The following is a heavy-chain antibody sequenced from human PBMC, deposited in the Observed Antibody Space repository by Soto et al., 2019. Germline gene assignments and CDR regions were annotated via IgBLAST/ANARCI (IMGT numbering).Heavy chain of an antibody. D-gene: IGHD4-17*01. CDR1: GFTFSSYS. CDR3: ARALDYGDFTDAFDI. V-gene: IGHV3-21*01. CDR2: ISSSSSYI. Sequence: GGPLRLSCAASGFTFSSYSMNWVRQAPGKGLEWVSSISSSSSYIYYADSVKGRFTISRDNAKNSLYLQMNSLRAEDTAVYYCARALDYGDFTDAFDIWGQGTMVTVSS. J-gene: IGHJ3*02.